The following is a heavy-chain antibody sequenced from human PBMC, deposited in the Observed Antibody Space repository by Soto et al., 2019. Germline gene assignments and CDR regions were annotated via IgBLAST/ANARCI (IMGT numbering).Heavy chain of an antibody. V-gene: IGHV1-24*01. J-gene: IGHJ6*02. CDR3: ATDLRGSGKLYYYYGMDL. CDR2: FDPEDGET. CDR1: GYTLTELS. D-gene: IGHD3-10*01. Sequence: ASVKVSCKVSGYTLTELSMHWVRQAPGKGLEWMGGFDPEDGETIYAQKFQGRVTMTEDTSTDTAYMELSSLRSEDTAVYYCATDLRGSGKLYYYYGMDLWGQGTTVNVS.